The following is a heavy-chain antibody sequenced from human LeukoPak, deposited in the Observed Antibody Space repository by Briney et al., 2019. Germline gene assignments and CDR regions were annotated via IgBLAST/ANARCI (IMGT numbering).Heavy chain of an antibody. CDR1: GGSISSYY. V-gene: IGHV4-59*01. CDR3: ARDGADFGAPHFDY. CDR2: IYYSGST. Sequence: SETLSLTCTVSGGSISSYYWSWIRQPPGKGLEWIGYIYYSGSTNYNPSLKSRVTISVDTSKNQFSLKLSSVTAADTAVYYCARDGADFGAPHFDYWGQGTLVTVSS. D-gene: IGHD3-3*01. J-gene: IGHJ4*02.